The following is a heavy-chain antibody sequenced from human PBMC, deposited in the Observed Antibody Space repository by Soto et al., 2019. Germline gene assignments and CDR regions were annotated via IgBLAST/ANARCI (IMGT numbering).Heavy chain of an antibody. CDR1: GGSISSYY. Sequence: PSETLSLTCTVSGGSISSYYWSWIRQPPGKGLEWIGYIYYSGSTNYNPSLKSRVTISVDTSKNQFSLKLSSVTAADTAVYYCASFDYDSSGEIFDYWGQGTLVTVSS. CDR3: ASFDYDSSGEIFDY. D-gene: IGHD3-22*01. CDR2: IYYSGST. J-gene: IGHJ4*02. V-gene: IGHV4-59*01.